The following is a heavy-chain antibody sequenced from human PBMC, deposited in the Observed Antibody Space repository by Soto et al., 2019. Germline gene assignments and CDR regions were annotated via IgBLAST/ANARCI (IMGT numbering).Heavy chain of an antibody. CDR2: IWYDGSNK. V-gene: IGHV3-33*03. Sequence: GASLRLSCEASGFIFSSYGMHWVRQAPGKGLEGVAVIWYDGSNKKYADSVNGLITITNDNSKNTLYLQMNSLRAEDTAVYYCASSISWGQGTVVTVSS. CDR3: ASSIS. CDR1: GFIFSSYG. J-gene: IGHJ5*02.